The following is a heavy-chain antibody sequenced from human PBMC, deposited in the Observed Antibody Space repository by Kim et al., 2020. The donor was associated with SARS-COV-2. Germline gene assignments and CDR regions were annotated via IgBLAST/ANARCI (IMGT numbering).Heavy chain of an antibody. CDR1: GGSISSGGYY. D-gene: IGHD3-9*01. Sequence: SETLSLTCTVSGGSISSGGYYWSWIRQHPGKGLEWIGYIYYSGSTYYNPSLKSRVTISVDMSKNQFSLKLSSVTAADTAVYYCARDNYDIGYYYGMDVWGQGTTVTVSS. V-gene: IGHV4-31*03. CDR2: IYYSGST. CDR3: ARDNYDIGYYYGMDV. J-gene: IGHJ6*02.